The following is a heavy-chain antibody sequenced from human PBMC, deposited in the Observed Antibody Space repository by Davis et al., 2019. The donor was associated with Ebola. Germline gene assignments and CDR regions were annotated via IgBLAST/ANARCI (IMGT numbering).Heavy chain of an antibody. CDR3: ARDGAWQKGSYFDY. D-gene: IGHD1-26*01. CDR1: GGSISSSNW. CDR2: IYHSGST. J-gene: IGHJ4*02. Sequence: SETLSLTCAVSGGSISSSNWWRWVRQPPGKGLEWIGEIYHSGSTNYNPSLKSRVTISVDKSKNQFSLKLSSVTAADTAVYYCARDGAWQKGSYFDYWGQGTLVTVSS. V-gene: IGHV4-4*02.